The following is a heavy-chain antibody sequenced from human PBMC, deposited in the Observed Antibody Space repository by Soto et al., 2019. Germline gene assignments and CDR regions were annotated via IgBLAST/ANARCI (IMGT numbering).Heavy chain of an antibody. CDR1: GFTFSNAW. CDR3: ATARDIVVVPAADDAFDI. Sequence: GGSLRLSCAASGFTFSNAWMSWVRQAPGKGLEWVGRIKSKTDGGTTDYAAPVKGRFTISRDDSKNTLYLQMNSLKTKDAAVYYCATARDIVVVPAADDAFDIWGQGTMVTVSS. CDR2: IKSKTDGGTT. J-gene: IGHJ3*02. V-gene: IGHV3-15*01. D-gene: IGHD2-2*01.